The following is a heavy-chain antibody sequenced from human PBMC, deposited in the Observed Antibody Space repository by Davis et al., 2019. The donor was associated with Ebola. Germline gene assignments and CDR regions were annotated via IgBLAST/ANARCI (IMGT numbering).Heavy chain of an antibody. J-gene: IGHJ4*02. CDR1: GFTVSNNA. D-gene: IGHD2-2*01. CDR3: VRDVLPMRQLLPGY. CDR2: ISGSGNSV. V-gene: IGHV3-23*01. Sequence: PGGSLRLSCAASGFTVSNNAMSWVRQAPGKGLEWVSSISGSGNSVYYADSVKGQFTISRDNSKSTLFLQMNSLRVEDTAVYYCVRDVLPMRQLLPGYWGQGTLVTVSP.